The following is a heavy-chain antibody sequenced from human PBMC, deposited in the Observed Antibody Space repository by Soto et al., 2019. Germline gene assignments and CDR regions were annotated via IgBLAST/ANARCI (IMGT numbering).Heavy chain of an antibody. CDR1: GGVFSLYG. V-gene: IGHV1-69*06. D-gene: IGHD1-26*01. J-gene: IGHJ3*02. CDR3: ASTGEAPEVDGSGRGDAFDI. CDR2: VLPISGTA. Sequence: QVQLVQSGAEVKRPGSSVRVSCKASGGVFSLYGFSWVRQVPGRGPEWVGGVLPISGTANYAQKYQGRVTITVDKSTSTGYMELNSLTYEDTAVYYCASTGEAPEVDGSGRGDAFDIWGPGTKVTVSA.